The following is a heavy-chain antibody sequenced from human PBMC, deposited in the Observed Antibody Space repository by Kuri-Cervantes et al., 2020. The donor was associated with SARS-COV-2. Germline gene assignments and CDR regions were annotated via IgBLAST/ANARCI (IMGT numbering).Heavy chain of an antibody. D-gene: IGHD1-26*01. CDR3: ARYYSGSYYYYYYMDV. CDR1: GFTFSSYS. V-gene: IGHV3-48*01. J-gene: IGHJ6*03. Sequence: GGSLRLSCAASGFTFSSYSMNWVRQAPGKGLEWVSYISSSSSTIYYADSVKGRFTISRDNAKNSLYLQMNSLRAEDTAVYYCARYYSGSYYYYYYMDVWGKGTTVTVSS. CDR2: ISSSSSTI.